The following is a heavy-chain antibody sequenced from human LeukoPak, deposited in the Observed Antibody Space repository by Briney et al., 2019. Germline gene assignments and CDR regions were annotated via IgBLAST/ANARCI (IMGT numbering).Heavy chain of an antibody. J-gene: IGHJ4*02. CDR1: GFTFSSYS. CDR3: AKALGGVVILFDY. CDR2: ISSSSSYI. Sequence: GGSLRLSCAASGFTFSSYSMNWVRQAPGKGLEWVSSISSSSSYIYYADSVKGRFTISRDNAKNSLYLQMNSLRAEDTAVYYCAKALGGVVILFDYWGQGTLVTVSS. D-gene: IGHD3-3*01. V-gene: IGHV3-21*04.